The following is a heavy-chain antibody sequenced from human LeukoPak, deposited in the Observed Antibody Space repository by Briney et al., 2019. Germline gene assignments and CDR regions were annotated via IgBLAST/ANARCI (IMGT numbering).Heavy chain of an antibody. V-gene: IGHV3-30*03. CDR3: TRHDSY. CDR1: GFTFRNYG. J-gene: IGHJ4*02. CDR2: ILSDASFK. Sequence: GGSLRLSCVGSGFTFRNYGMHWVRQAPGKGLEWVAVILSDASFKHYAVSVKGRFTISRDNSKNTLYLQMNSLKTEDTAVYYCTRHDSYWGQGTLVTVSS. D-gene: IGHD2-21*02.